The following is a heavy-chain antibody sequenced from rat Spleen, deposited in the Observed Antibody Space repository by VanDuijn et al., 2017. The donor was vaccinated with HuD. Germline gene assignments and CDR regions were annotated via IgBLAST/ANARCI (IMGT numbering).Heavy chain of an antibody. V-gene: IGHV2S12*01. Sequence: QVQLKESGPGLVQPSQTLSLTCTVSGFSLTSNGVSWVRQPPGKGLEWIAGISSGGSTYYNSALKSRLSISRDTSKSQVFLKMNSLQTDDTASYVCTRSFGGYSQHWFAYWGQGTLVTVSS. J-gene: IGHJ3*01. CDR2: ISSGGST. D-gene: IGHD1-11*01. CDR1: GFSLTSNG. CDR3: TRSFGGYSQHWFAY.